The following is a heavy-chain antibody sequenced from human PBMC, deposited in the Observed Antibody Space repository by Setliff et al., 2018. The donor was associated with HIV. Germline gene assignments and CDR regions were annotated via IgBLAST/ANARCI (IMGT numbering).Heavy chain of an antibody. V-gene: IGHV4-34*01. Sequence: PSETLSLTCAVSDGSFSDYYWAWIRQAPGKGLEWLGLIHHTGSATYNPSLQSRVAVSVNMPNNQLFLELTSVTAADTGLYYCARGRHAGSGAYSGGFYYFDFWGQGALVTVSS. J-gene: IGHJ4*02. CDR1: DGSFSDYY. CDR2: IHHTGSA. CDR3: ARGRHAGSGAYSGGFYYFDF. D-gene: IGHD3-16*01.